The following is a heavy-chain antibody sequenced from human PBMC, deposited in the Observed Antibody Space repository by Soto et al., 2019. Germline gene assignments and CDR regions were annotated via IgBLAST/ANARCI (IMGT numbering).Heavy chain of an antibody. J-gene: IGHJ4*02. CDR1: GGSMSSYY. CDR3: ARGEWLATIKPYFAY. V-gene: IGHV4-59*01. CDR2: IYYSGST. Sequence: ETLSLTCTVSGGSMSSYYWSWIRQSPGKGLEWIGYIYYSGSTNYNPSLKSRVAISLDTSKNQFSLMLSSVTAADTAVYYCARGEWLATIKPYFAYWGQGTLVTVSS. D-gene: IGHD5-12*01.